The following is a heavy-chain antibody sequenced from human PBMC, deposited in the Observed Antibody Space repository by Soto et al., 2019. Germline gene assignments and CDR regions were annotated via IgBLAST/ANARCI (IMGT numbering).Heavy chain of an antibody. V-gene: IGHV3-15*01. Sequence: WISCIRQTPGKGLEWVGRVKSKTHGGTTDFAAPVKGRFAISRDDSKNVVYLEMNSLKTEDTAIYFCTTESYIRSVRVRSAFWGNGSPVPVS. CDR2: VKSKTHGGTT. J-gene: IGHJ6*03. CDR1: W. D-gene: IGHD2-15*01. CDR3: TTESYIRSVRVRSAF.